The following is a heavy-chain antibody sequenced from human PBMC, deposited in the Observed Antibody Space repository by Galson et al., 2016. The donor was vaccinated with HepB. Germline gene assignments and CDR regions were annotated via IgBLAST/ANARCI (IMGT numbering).Heavy chain of an antibody. CDR1: GFTFSRYG. D-gene: IGHD2-2*01. Sequence: SLRLSCAASGFTFSRYGMHWVRQAPGKGLEWVAVISYDGGDKHYADSVKGRCTVSRDNSKNTLFLQMNSLRVEDTAVYYCAIDLRVVPAANEHSHLWGPGTLVTVSS. CDR3: AIDLRVVPAANEHSHL. CDR2: ISYDGGDK. J-gene: IGHJ1*01. V-gene: IGHV3-30*19.